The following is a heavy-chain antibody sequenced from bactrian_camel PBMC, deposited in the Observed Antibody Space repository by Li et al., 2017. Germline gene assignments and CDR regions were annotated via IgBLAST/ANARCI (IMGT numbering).Heavy chain of an antibody. CDR1: GYTEHCRD. CDR3: AAGHYGLCVGWVPSDLGFNY. D-gene: IGHD5*01. CDR2: VMSDGNL. V-gene: IGHV3S55*01. J-gene: IGHJ4*01. Sequence: HVQLVESGGGSVQAGGSLRLSCARSGYTEHCRDMTWHRQAPGKEREFVIGVMSDGNLHVADAVKGRFTISQDNAKNTLYLYLRMNSLKPEDTAMYYCAAGHYGLCVGWVPSDLGFNYWGQGTQVTVS.